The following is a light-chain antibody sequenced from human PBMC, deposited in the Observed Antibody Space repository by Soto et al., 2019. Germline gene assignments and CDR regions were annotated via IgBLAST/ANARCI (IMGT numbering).Light chain of an antibody. Sequence: QSALTQPASVSGSPGQSITISYTGTSSDVGSYNLVSWYQQHPGKAPKLIIYEGSKRPSGVSNRFSGSKSGNTASLTISGLEAEDEADYYCCSYAGSSTPYVFGTGTKLTVL. J-gene: IGLJ1*01. V-gene: IGLV2-23*01. CDR3: CSYAGSSTPYV. CDR1: SSDVGSYNL. CDR2: EGS.